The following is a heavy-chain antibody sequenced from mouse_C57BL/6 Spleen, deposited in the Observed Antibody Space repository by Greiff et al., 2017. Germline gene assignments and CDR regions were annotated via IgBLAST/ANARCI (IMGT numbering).Heavy chain of an antibody. CDR2: IYPRSGNT. J-gene: IGHJ1*03. CDR3: ARDYYGSGVGYFDV. V-gene: IGHV1-81*01. Sequence: VQLVESGAELARPGASVKLSCKASGYTFTSYGISWVKQRTGQGLEWIGEIYPRSGNTYYNEKFKGKATLTADKSSSTAYMELRSLTSEDSAVYFCARDYYGSGVGYFDVWGTGTTVTVSS. D-gene: IGHD1-1*01. CDR1: GYTFTSYG.